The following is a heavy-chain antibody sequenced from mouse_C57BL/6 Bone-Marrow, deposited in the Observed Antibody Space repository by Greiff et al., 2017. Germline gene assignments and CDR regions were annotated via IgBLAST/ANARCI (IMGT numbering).Heavy chain of an antibody. Sequence: EVKLVESGGGLVQPGGSLKLSCAASGFTFSDYGMAWVRQAPRKGPEWVAFISNLAYSIYYADTVTGRFTISRENAKNTLYLEMSSLRSEDTAMYYCARKGGLLRDYAMDYWGQGTSVTVSS. J-gene: IGHJ4*01. CDR1: GFTFSDYG. V-gene: IGHV5-15*01. CDR3: ARKGGLLRDYAMDY. CDR2: ISNLAYSI. D-gene: IGHD1-1*01.